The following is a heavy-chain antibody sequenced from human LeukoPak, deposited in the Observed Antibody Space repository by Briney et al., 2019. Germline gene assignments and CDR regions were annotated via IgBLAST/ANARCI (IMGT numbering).Heavy chain of an antibody. Sequence: GGSLRLSCAASGCTFSGYAMSWVRQAPGKGLEWVTVISHDGSNKYYADSVKGRFTISRDNSKNTLYLQMNSLRAEDTAVYYCAKGGTYRDYFDYWGQGTLVTVSS. CDR1: GCTFSGYA. J-gene: IGHJ4*02. CDR2: ISHDGSNK. V-gene: IGHV3-30*18. D-gene: IGHD3-16*01. CDR3: AKGGTYRDYFDY.